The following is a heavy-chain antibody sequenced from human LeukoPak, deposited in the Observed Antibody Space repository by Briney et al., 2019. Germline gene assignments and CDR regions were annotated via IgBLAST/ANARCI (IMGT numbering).Heavy chain of an antibody. CDR1: GFTFSSYP. V-gene: IGHV3-43*02. Sequence: GGSLRLSRAASGFTFSSYPMHWVRQAPGKGLEWVSLISGDGGSTYYADSVKGRFTISRDNSKNSLYLQMNSLRTEDTALYYCAKDSYSGSYFGLDDAFDIWGQGTMVTVSS. CDR3: AKDSYSGSYFGLDDAFDI. J-gene: IGHJ3*02. CDR2: ISGDGGST. D-gene: IGHD1-26*01.